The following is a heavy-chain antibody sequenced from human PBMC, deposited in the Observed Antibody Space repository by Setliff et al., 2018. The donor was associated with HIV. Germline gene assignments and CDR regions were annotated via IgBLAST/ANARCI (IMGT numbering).Heavy chain of an antibody. J-gene: IGHJ6*03. V-gene: IGHV4-59*12. Sequence: SETLSLTCTGSGGSIRSYYWSWIRQPPGTGLEWIGYIYNSGSTNYNPSLKSRVTISVDTSKNQFSLKLSSVTAADTAVYYCARGVASYYYYMDVWGKGTTVTVSS. CDR1: GGSIRSYY. D-gene: IGHD5-12*01. CDR3: ARGVASYYYYMDV. CDR2: IYNSGST.